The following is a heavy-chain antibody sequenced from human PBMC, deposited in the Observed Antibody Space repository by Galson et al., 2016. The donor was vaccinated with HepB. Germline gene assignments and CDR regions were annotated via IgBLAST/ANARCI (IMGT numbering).Heavy chain of an antibody. D-gene: IGHD3-22*01. V-gene: IGHV3-30*18. Sequence: SLRLSCAVSGFTFSRYGMYWVRQAPAKGLEWVALISYDGSNKYYADSVKGRFAISRDNSKNTLYLQMNSLRAEDTAVYYCAKEGCYYDSSGCGFDYWGQGTLVTASS. CDR3: AKEGCYYDSSGCGFDY. CDR2: ISYDGSNK. CDR1: GFTFSRYG. J-gene: IGHJ4*02.